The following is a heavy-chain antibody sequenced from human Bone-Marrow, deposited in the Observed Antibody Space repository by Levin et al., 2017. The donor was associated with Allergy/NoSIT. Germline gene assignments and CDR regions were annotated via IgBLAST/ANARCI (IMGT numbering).Heavy chain of an antibody. CDR3: VRSTYRSIWFDL. CDR2: VNSDGSIT. Sequence: SCAASGFTFSSSWMQWVRQAPGKGLVWVSHVNSDGSITNYADPVKGRFTISRDNAKNTLYLQMSSLRAEDTAVYFCVRSTYRSIWFDLWGQGTLVTVSS. J-gene: IGHJ5*02. D-gene: IGHD6-19*01. CDR1: GFTFSSSW. V-gene: IGHV3-74*01.